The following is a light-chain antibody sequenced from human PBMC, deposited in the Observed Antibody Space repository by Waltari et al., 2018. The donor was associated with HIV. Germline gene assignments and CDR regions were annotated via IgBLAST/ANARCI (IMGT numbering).Light chain of an antibody. CDR1: QAVNSRF. J-gene: IGKJ1*01. V-gene: IGKV3-20*01. CDR2: GTS. CDR3: QSYDNSQWT. Sequence: EIVLTQAPGTLSSSPGDRVTLSCRASQAVNSRFFAWYQQTPGQSPRLLISGTSIRAPGIADRFSGGGSGTEFTLTINGLQAEDFATYFCQSYDNSQWTFGQGT.